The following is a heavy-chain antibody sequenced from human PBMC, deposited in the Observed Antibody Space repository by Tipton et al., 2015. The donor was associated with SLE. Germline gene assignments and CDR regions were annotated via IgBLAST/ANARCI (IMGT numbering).Heavy chain of an antibody. J-gene: IGHJ6*02. V-gene: IGHV3-30*04. CDR3: ARELTPYYGMDV. CDR2: ISYDGSNK. Sequence: SLRLSCAASGFTFSTYSIHWVRQAPGKGLEWVAVISYDGSNKYYADSVKGRFTIPRDNSKNTLYLQMNSLRAEDTAVYYCARELTPYYGMDVWGQGTTVTVSS. CDR1: GFTFSTYS.